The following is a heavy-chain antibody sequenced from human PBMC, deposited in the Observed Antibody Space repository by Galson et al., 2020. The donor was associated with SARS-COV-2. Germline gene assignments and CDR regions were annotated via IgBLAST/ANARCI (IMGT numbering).Heavy chain of an antibody. CDR1: GGSISNSNYY. CDR3: ARDDLVELSTCT. V-gene: IGHV4-39*07. D-gene: IGHD2-8*01. J-gene: IGHJ4*02. CDR2: MYYSGST. Sequence: SETLSLTCTVSGGSISNSNYYWGWIRQPPGKGLEWIGTMYYSGSTYYNPALKSRVTMSVDTSKHQFSLKLRSVTAADTAVYYCARDDLVELSTCTWGQGTLVTVSS.